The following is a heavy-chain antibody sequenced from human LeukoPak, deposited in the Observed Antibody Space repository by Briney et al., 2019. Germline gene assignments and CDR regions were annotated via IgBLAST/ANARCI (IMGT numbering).Heavy chain of an antibody. CDR2: INHSGST. CDR1: GGSFSGYY. Sequence: PSETLSLTCAVYGGSFSGYYWSWLRQPPGKGLEWIGEINHSGSTNYNPSLKSRVTISVDTSKNQSSLKLSSVTAADTAVYYCARDADYGDYVFDYWGQGTLVTVSS. D-gene: IGHD4-17*01. V-gene: IGHV4-34*01. J-gene: IGHJ4*02. CDR3: ARDADYGDYVFDY.